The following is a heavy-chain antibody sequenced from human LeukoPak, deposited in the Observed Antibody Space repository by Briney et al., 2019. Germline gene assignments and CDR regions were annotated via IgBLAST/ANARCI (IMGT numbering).Heavy chain of an antibody. D-gene: IGHD5-24*01. CDR2: IMPMFGIP. CDR1: GGTFGRQA. Sequence: SVKVSCKASGGTFGRQAISWVRQAPGQGLEWMGGIMPMFGIPNYAQKFQGRVTITSDESTSTAYMELSSLRTEASAVYYCARGRVEMATTGYYYSYYMDVWGKGTTVTVSS. CDR3: ARGRVEMATTGYYYSYYMDV. J-gene: IGHJ6*03. V-gene: IGHV1-69*13.